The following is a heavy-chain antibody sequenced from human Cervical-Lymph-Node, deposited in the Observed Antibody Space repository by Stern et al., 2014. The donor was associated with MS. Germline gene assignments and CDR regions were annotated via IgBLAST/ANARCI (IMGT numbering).Heavy chain of an antibody. CDR3: ARLGSGYDSSYLDF. Sequence: HVQLVQSGSKAKKPGSSVKVSCQVSGGTFSTDKISWVRQAPGQGLECMGAIMPIVVTADYAQRLQDRVTIIADESTSEVHMELSSLRSEDTGVYYCARLGSGYDSSYLDFWGQGTLVTVSS. CDR2: IMPIVVTA. CDR1: GGTFSTDK. V-gene: IGHV1-69*01. J-gene: IGHJ4*02. D-gene: IGHD5-12*01.